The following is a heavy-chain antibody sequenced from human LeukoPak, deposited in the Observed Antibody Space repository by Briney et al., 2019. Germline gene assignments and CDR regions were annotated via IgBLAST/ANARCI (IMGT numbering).Heavy chain of an antibody. Sequence: GSLRLSCAASGFTFSSYAMGWIRQPPGKGLEWIGSIYYSGSTYYNPSLKSRVTIFVDTSKNQFSLKLSSVTAADTAVYYCARRGPYCSGGSCYSGNWFDPWGQGTLVTVSS. V-gene: IGHV4-39*01. J-gene: IGHJ5*02. CDR3: ARRGPYCSGGSCYSGNWFDP. CDR1: GFTFSSYA. D-gene: IGHD2-15*01. CDR2: IYYSGST.